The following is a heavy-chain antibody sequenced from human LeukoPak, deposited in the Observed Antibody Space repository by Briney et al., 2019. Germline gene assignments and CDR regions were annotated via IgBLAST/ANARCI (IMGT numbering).Heavy chain of an antibody. V-gene: IGHV1-18*03. D-gene: IGHD5-12*01. J-gene: IGHJ4*02. Sequence: ASVKVSCKPSGYTFTSYGISWVRQAPGQGLEWMGWISAYNGITNYAQNLQGRVTMTTDTSTSTAYMEPRSLGSDDMAVYYCARDGGYDYSLCLYWGQGTLVTVSS. CDR2: ISAYNGIT. CDR1: GYTFTSYG. CDR3: ARDGGYDYSLCLY.